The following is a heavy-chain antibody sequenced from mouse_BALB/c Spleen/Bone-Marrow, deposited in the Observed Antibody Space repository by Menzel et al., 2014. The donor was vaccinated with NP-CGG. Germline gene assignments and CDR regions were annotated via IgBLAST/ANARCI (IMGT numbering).Heavy chain of an antibody. D-gene: IGHD4-1*01. Sequence: EVKLMESGGDLVKPGGSLKLSCAASGFTFSTYGMSWVRRTPDKRLEWVATISSGGGYTYYPDSVKGRFTISRDNANNTLYLQTSSLKSEDTAMYYCTRQRNWDHYAMDYWGQGTSVTVSS. V-gene: IGHV5-6*01. CDR1: GFTFSTYG. CDR3: TRQRNWDHYAMDY. J-gene: IGHJ4*01. CDR2: ISSGGGYT.